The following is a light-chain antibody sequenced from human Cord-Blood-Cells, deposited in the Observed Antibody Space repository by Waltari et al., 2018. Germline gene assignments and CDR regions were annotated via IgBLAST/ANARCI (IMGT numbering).Light chain of an antibody. CDR1: SGRMASNF. J-gene: IGLJ3*02. V-gene: IGLV6-57*02. CDR2: EDN. CDR3: QSYDSSNRV. Sequence: NFMLTQPHSVSESPGKTVTIFCTGSSGRMASNFVQWYQQRPGSAPTTVIYEDNQRPSGVPDRFSGSIDSSSNSASLTISGLKTEDEADYYCQSYDSSNRVFGGGTKLTVL.